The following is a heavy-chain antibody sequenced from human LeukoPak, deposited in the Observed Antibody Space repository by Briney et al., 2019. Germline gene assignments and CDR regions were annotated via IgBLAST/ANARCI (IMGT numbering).Heavy chain of an antibody. V-gene: IGHV1-2*02. CDR2: INPNSGGT. J-gene: IGHJ4*02. D-gene: IGHD5-12*01. CDR1: GYTFTGYY. CDR3: ARVLRGYDPYYFDY. Sequence: ASVKVSCKASGYTFTGYYMHWVRQAPGQGLEWMGWINPNSGGTNYAQKFQGRVTMTRDTSISTAYMELSRLRSDDTAVYYCARVLRGYDPYYFDYWGQGTLVTVSS.